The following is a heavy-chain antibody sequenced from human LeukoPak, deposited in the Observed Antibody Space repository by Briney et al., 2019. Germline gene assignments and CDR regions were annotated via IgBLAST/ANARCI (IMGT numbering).Heavy chain of an antibody. J-gene: IGHJ4*02. Sequence: LVASVKVSCKASGYTFTSYDINWVRQAPGQGLEWMGWMNPNSGNTGYAQRFQGRVTMTRNTSISTAYMELSSLRSEDTAVYYCARVRAMITFGGVIDHFDYWGQGTLVTVSS. CDR3: ARVRAMITFGGVIDHFDY. V-gene: IGHV1-8*01. CDR1: GYTFTSYD. CDR2: MNPNSGNT. D-gene: IGHD3-16*02.